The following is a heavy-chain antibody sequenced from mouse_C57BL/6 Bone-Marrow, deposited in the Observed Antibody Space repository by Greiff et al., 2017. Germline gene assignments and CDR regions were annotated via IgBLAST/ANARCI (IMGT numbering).Heavy chain of an antibody. V-gene: IGHV2-2*01. Sequence: VMLVESGPGLVQPSQSLSITCTVSGFSLTSYGVHWVRQSPGKGLEWLGVIWSGGSTDYNAAFISRLSISKDNSKSQVFFKMNSLQADDTAIYYCAREKGSSLYAMDYWGQGTSVTVSS. D-gene: IGHD1-1*01. CDR3: AREKGSSLYAMDY. CDR1: GFSLTSYG. J-gene: IGHJ4*01. CDR2: IWSGGST.